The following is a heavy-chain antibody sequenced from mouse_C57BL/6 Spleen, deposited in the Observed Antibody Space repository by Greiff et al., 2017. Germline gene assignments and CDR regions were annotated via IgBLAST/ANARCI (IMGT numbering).Heavy chain of an antibody. D-gene: IGHD1-1*01. CDR3: ARDKGLSTYIDY. CDR1: GYTFTSYW. CDR2: IHPNSGST. V-gene: IGHV1-64*01. J-gene: IGHJ2*01. Sequence: QVQLQQPGAELVKPGASVKLSCKASGYTFTSYWMHWVKQRPGQGLEWIGMIHPNSGSTNYNEKFKSKATLTVDKSSSTAYMQLSSLTSEDSAVYYCARDKGLSTYIDYWGQGTTLTVSS.